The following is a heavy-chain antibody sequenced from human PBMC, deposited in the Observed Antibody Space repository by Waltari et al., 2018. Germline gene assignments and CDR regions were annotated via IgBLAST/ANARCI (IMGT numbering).Heavy chain of an antibody. J-gene: IGHJ4*02. CDR1: W. D-gene: IGHD2-15*01. CDR3: ARDRGRGLYLDS. V-gene: IGHV4-4*02. CDR2: VHGSGKT. Sequence: WLSVVRKSPRKGPAWIGQVHGSGKTTYNPSPESRVSISKDTSNKQCSLKLTFATAADTAVYYCARDRGRGLYLDSWGQGSLVTVSP.